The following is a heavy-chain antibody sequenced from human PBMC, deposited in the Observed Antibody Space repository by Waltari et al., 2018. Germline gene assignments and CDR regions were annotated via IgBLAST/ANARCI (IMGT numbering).Heavy chain of an antibody. V-gene: IGHV1-24*01. CDR1: GYTLPELS. CDR2: LGLEEFET. Sequence: QVKPVQSGAEVKKPGPSVKVSCKVSGYTLPELSMPWVRQAPGKGLEWMGGLGLEEFETIYEQKFQVRVPTTEDTSTDTAYMALSSLRSEDTAVYYCATALDPPFGVVPPLGYWGQGTLVTVSS. J-gene: IGHJ4*02. CDR3: ATALDPPFGVVPPLGY. D-gene: IGHD3-3*01.